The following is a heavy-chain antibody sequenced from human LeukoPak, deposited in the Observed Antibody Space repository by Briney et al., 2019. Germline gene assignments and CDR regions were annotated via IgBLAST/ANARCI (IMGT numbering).Heavy chain of an antibody. CDR2: INKDGSVI. D-gene: IGHD1-26*01. V-gene: IGHV3-74*01. Sequence: GGSLRLSCAASGFTFSSSWIHWVRQAPAKGLVWVSRINKDGSVIDYAESVKGRFSISRDNAKNTLYLQMNSLRVEDTAIYYCVKVRGRARVGYFDYWGQGALVTVSS. J-gene: IGHJ4*02. CDR3: VKVRGRARVGYFDY. CDR1: GFTFSSSW.